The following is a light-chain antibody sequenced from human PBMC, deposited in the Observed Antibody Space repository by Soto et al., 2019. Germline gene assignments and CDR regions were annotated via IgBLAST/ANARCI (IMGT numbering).Light chain of an antibody. CDR3: QQYNFWPPLT. J-gene: IGKJ4*01. CDR1: QSVNSN. CDR2: DAS. V-gene: IGKV3-15*01. Sequence: EIVMTQSPATLSVSPGERATLSCRASQSVNSNLAWYRQKPGQAPRLLISDASTRATGVPARFSGSGSATDFTLTISSLQSQDSGIYYCQQYNFWPPLTFGGGTKVEIK.